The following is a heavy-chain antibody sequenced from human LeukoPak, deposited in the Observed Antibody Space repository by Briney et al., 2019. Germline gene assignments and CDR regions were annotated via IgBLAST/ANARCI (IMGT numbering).Heavy chain of an antibody. CDR2: IIPIFGTA. J-gene: IGHJ5*02. V-gene: IGHV1-69*13. D-gene: IGHD3-3*01. CDR3: ASHDYDFWSGYYTDVNWFDP. Sequence: SVTVSCKASGGTFSSYAISWVRQAPGQGLEWMGGIIPIFGTANYAQKFQGRVTITADESTSTAYMELSSLRSEDTAVYYCASHDYDFWSGYYTDVNWFDPWGQGTLVTVS. CDR1: GGTFSSYA.